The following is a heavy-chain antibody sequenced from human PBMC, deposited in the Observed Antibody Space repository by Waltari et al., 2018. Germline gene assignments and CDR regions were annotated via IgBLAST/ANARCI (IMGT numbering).Heavy chain of an antibody. CDR3: ARGPGIVPKHFDY. V-gene: IGHV4-39*07. CDR2: IYYSGST. J-gene: IGHJ4*02. D-gene: IGHD2-2*01. Sequence: QLQLQESGPGLVKPSETLSLTCTVSGGSISSSSYYWGWIRQPPGKGLEWIGSIYYSGSTYYNPSRKSRVTISVDTSKNQFSLKLSSVTAADTAVYYCARGPGIVPKHFDYWGQGTLVTVSS. CDR1: GGSISSSSYY.